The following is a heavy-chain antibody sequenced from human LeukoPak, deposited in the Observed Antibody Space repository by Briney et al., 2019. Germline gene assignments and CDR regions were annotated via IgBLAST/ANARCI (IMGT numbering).Heavy chain of an antibody. CDR3: ARQPGKGYYYGMDV. V-gene: IGHV4-39*01. D-gene: IGHD3-10*01. CDR2: ICYSGGT. Sequence: SETLSLTCTVSGGAISSNIYYWGWIRQPPGKGLEWIGSICYSGGTYYNPSLKSRVNISVDMSTNQFSLKLSSVTSADTAVYYCARQPGKGYYYGMDVWGQGTTVSVSS. CDR1: GGAISSNIYY. J-gene: IGHJ6*02.